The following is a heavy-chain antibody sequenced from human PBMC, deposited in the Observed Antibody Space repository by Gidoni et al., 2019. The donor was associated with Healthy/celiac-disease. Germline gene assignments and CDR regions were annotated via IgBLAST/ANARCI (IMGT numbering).Heavy chain of an antibody. D-gene: IGHD3-10*01. CDR1: GFTFSSYA. V-gene: IGHV3-23*01. Sequence: EVQLLESGGGLVQPGGSLRLSCAASGFTFSSYAMGWVRQAPGKGLEWVSSISGSGGSTYYADSVKGRFTISRDNSKNTLYLQMNSLRAEDTAVYYCAKEGVLWFGELPGAFDIWGQGTMVTVSS. J-gene: IGHJ3*02. CDR2: ISGSGGST. CDR3: AKEGVLWFGELPGAFDI.